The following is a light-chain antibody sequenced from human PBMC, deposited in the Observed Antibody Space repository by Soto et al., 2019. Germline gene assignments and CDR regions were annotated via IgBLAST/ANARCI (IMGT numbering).Light chain of an antibody. CDR3: QQFNDYPIT. V-gene: IGKV1-9*01. CDR2: AAS. J-gene: IGKJ5*01. CDR1: QSISSY. Sequence: DIQMTQSPSSLSASVVDTVTITFRASQSISSYLAWYQQKPGKAPKLLMYAASTLQRGVPSRFSGSGSGTEFTLAISSLQPEDFATYYCQQFNDYPITFGQGTRLEIK.